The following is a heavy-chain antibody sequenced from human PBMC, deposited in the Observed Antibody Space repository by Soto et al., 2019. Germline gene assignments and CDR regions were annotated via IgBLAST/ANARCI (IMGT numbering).Heavy chain of an antibody. D-gene: IGHD3-22*01. CDR2: ISAYNGNT. CDR3: ARNYYYDSSGYYYVNWFDP. Sequence: ASVKVSCKTSGYTFNTYGINWVRQAPGQGLEWMGWISAYNGNTNYAQKLQGRVTMTTDTSTSTAYMELRSLRSDDTAVYYCARNYYYDSSGYYYVNWFDPWGQGTLVTVSS. CDR1: GYTFNTYG. J-gene: IGHJ5*02. V-gene: IGHV1-18*01.